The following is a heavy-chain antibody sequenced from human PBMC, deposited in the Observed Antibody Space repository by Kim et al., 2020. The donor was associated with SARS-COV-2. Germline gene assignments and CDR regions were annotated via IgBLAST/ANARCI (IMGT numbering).Heavy chain of an antibody. V-gene: IGHV6-1*01. Sequence: IRQSPSRGLEWLGITYYRSKWYNDYAVSVKSRITINPDTPKNQFSLQLNSLTPEDTAVYYCATWRFDYWGQGTLVTVSS. CDR2: TYYRSKWYN. CDR3: ATWRFDY. J-gene: IGHJ4*02.